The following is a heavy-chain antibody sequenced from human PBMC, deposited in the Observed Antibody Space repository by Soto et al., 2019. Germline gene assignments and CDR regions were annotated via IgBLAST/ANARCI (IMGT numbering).Heavy chain of an antibody. CDR3: ARVMREQLWPSFDY. J-gene: IGHJ4*02. CDR1: GGSISSGGYS. CDR2: IYHSGST. Sequence: QLQLQESGSGLVKPSQTLSLTCAVSGGSISSGGYSWSWIRQPPGKGLEWIGYIYHSGSTYYNPSLKSRVTISVDRSKNQFSLKLSSVTAADTAVYYCARVMREQLWPSFDYWGQGTLVTVSS. D-gene: IGHD5-18*01. V-gene: IGHV4-30-2*01.